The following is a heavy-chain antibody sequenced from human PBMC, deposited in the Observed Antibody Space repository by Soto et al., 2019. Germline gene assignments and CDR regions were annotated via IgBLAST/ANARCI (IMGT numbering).Heavy chain of an antibody. CDR3: ASLGPLTRITMVRGVKADAFDI. V-gene: IGHV5-51*01. Sequence: GESLKISCKGSGYSFTSYWIGWVRQMPGKGLEWMGIIYPGDSDTRYSPSFQGQVTISADKSISTAYLQWSSLKASDTAMYYCASLGPLTRITMVRGVKADAFDIWGQGTMVTVSS. J-gene: IGHJ3*02. CDR2: IYPGDSDT. D-gene: IGHD3-10*01. CDR1: GYSFTSYW.